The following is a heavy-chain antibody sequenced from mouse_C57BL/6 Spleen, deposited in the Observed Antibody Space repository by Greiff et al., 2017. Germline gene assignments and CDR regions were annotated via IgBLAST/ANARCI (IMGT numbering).Heavy chain of an antibody. Sequence: QVQLQQSGAELVRPGTSVKVSCKASGYAFTNYLIEWVKQRPGQGLEWIGVINPGSGGTNYNEKFKGKATLTADKSSSTAYMQLSSLTSEDSAVYFCARRELLYWYFDVWGTGTTVTVSS. J-gene: IGHJ1*03. CDR3: ARRELLYWYFDV. CDR1: GYAFTNYL. D-gene: IGHD2-1*01. V-gene: IGHV1-54*01. CDR2: INPGSGGT.